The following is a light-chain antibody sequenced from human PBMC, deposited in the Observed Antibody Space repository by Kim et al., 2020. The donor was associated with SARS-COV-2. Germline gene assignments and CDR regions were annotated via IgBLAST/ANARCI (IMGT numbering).Light chain of an antibody. V-gene: IGLV3-19*01. CDR2: GRN. CDR1: RLRSQF. CDR3: TSRDSSGYHGI. Sequence: ALGQTATMPCQGDRLRSQFANWYQQRPGQAPVLVLYGRNRRPSGIPDRFSGSRSGDTASLTITGAQAEDEADYYCTSRDSSGYHGIFGGGTQLTVL. J-gene: IGLJ2*01.